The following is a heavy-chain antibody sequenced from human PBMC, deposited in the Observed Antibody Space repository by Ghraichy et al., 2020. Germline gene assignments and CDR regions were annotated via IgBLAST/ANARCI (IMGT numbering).Heavy chain of an antibody. CDR3: ARSGLIPLGY. CDR2: INHSGST. CDR1: GGSFSGYY. V-gene: IGHV4-34*01. J-gene: IGHJ4*02. Sequence: SETLSLTCAVYGGSFSGYYWSWIRQPPGKGLEWIGEINHSGSTNYNPSLKSRVAISVDASKNQFSLRLSSVTAADTAVYYCARSGLIPLGYWGQGTLVTVSS. D-gene: IGHD2-8*01.